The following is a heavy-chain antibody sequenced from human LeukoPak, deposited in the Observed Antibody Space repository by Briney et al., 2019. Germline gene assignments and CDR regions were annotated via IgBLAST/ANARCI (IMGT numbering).Heavy chain of an antibody. V-gene: IGHV1-2*02. Sequence: ASLKVSCKASGYTFTGYYMHWARQAPGQGLEWMGWINPHSGGTNYAQKFQGRVTMTRDTSVSTAYMEVSGLRSDDTAVYYCARYFSEKNIFDSWGQGTMVTVSS. CDR1: GYTFTGYY. J-gene: IGHJ3*01. CDR2: INPHSGGT. D-gene: IGHD2/OR15-2a*01. CDR3: ARYFSEKNIFDS.